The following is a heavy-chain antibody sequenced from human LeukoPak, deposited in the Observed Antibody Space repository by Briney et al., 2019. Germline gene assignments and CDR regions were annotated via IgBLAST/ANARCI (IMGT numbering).Heavy chain of an antibody. CDR3: ARVRPGYYCDY. CDR2: ISKNSDDI. CDR1: GFTFSIYS. V-gene: IGHV3-21*05. J-gene: IGHJ4*02. Sequence: PGGSLRLSCVASGFTFSIYSMNWGRQAPGKGLEWVSYISKNSDDIYNADSVRGRFTISRDNAKNSLYLQMNSLRAEDTAVYYCARVRPGYYCDYWGQGILVTVSS.